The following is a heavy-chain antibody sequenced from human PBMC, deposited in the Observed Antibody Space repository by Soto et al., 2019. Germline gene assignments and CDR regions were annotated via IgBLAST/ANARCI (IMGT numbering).Heavy chain of an antibody. CDR3: ARDRSNSPDFFDF. CDR2: IYYTGST. V-gene: IGHV4-30-4*01. Sequence: LSLTCTVSGGSISSDDYYWSWIRQPPGKGLEWVGYIYYTGSTNYNPSLKSRVTISVDTSKNQFSLKLTSVSAADTAVYYCARDRSNSPDFFDFWGQGTLVTVSS. J-gene: IGHJ4*02. D-gene: IGHD6-6*01. CDR1: GGSISSDDYY.